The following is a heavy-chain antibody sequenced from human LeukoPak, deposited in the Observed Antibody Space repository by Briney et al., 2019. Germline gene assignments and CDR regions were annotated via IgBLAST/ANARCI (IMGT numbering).Heavy chain of an antibody. CDR3: ARVRAPAGANWYFDL. D-gene: IGHD6-13*01. J-gene: IGHJ2*01. CDR1: AFSFTNYY. CDR2: IVTADDT. V-gene: IGHV3-13*04. Sequence: GSLRLSCAAAAFSFTNYYMHCVRQPAGKGLEWVSSIVTADDTYYSGSVKGRFTISRENAKASLSLQMKSWRRGAKAVYYCARVRAPAGANWYFDLWGRGTLVTVSS.